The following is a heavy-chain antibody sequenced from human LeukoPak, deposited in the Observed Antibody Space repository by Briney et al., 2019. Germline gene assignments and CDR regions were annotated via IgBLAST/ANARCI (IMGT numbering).Heavy chain of an antibody. CDR3: ARVRWLRLGVNEYHYYMDV. CDR2: INPTSGKT. V-gene: IGHV1-8*02. D-gene: IGHD5-12*01. CDR1: GYTFTTDD. J-gene: IGHJ6*03. Sequence: ASVKVSCKASGYTFTTDDINWVRQATGQGLEWMGWINPTSGKTSYAQKFQGRVTITSDTSTTTAQMELSSLGSEDTAVYYCARVRWLRLGVNEYHYYMDVWGKGTTVTVSS.